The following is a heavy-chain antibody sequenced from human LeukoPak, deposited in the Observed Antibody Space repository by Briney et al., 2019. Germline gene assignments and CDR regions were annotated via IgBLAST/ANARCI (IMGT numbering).Heavy chain of an antibody. D-gene: IGHD6-19*01. CDR3: ARLPYSSGWYEDY. V-gene: IGHV5-10-1*01. Sequence: GESLKISCKGSGYSFTSYWISWVRQMPGKGLEWMGKIDPSDSYTNYSPSFQGLVTISADKSISTAYLQWSSLKASDTAMYYCARLPYSSGWYEDYWGQGTLVTVSS. J-gene: IGHJ4*02. CDR2: IDPSDSYT. CDR1: GYSFTSYW.